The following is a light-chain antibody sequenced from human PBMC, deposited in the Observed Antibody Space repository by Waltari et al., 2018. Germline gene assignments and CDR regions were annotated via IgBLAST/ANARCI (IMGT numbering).Light chain of an antibody. CDR2: GAS. V-gene: IGKV1-9*01. CDR3: QQLNSYL. CDR1: QGISSN. J-gene: IGKJ4*01. Sequence: DIQFTQSPSFLPASVGDRVTITCRASQGISSNLAWYQHKPGQAPKLLIYGASTLQSGVPSRFGGGGSGTEFTLTISSLQPEDFATYYCQQLNSYLFGGGTKVEIK.